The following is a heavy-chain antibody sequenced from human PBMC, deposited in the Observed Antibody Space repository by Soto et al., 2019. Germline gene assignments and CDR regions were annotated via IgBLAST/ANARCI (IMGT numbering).Heavy chain of an antibody. CDR1: GFTFDDYA. D-gene: IGHD5-18*01. CDR2: ISWNSGSI. J-gene: IGHJ2*01. Sequence: EVQLVESGGGLVQPGRSLRLSCAASGFTFDDYAMHWVRQAPGKGLEWVSGISWNSGSIGYADSVKGRFTISRDNAKNSLYLHMNSLRAEDTALYYCAKDIRDTAMAADWYFDLWGRGTLVTVSS. CDR3: AKDIRDTAMAADWYFDL. V-gene: IGHV3-9*01.